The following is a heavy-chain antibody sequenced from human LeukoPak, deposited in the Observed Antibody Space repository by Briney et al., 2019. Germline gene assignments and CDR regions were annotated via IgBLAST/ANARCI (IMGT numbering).Heavy chain of an antibody. Sequence: ASVKVSCKASGYTFTGYYIHWVRQAPGKGLEWMGGFDPEDGETIYAQKFQGRVTMTEDTSTDTAYMELSSLRSEDTAVYYCATEYSSGPKVRFDPWGQGTLVTVSS. D-gene: IGHD6-19*01. CDR1: GYTFTGYY. V-gene: IGHV1-24*01. CDR3: ATEYSSGPKVRFDP. CDR2: FDPEDGET. J-gene: IGHJ5*02.